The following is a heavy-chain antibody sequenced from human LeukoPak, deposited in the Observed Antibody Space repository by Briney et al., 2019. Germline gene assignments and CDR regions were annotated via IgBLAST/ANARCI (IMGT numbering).Heavy chain of an antibody. CDR1: GFSVSSGSYY. V-gene: IGHV4-61*01. Sequence: PSETLSLTCTVSGFSVSSGSYYWSWIRQPPGQGLEWIGYIYYSGSTNYNPSLKSRVTISVDTSKNQFSLKLSSVTAADTAVYYCARTTPYYFVYWGEGSLVSDCS. D-gene: IGHD4-11*01. CDR3: ARTTPYYFVY. J-gene: IGHJ4*02. CDR2: IYYSGST.